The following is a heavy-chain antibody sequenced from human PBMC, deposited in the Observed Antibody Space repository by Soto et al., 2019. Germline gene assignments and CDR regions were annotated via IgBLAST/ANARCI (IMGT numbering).Heavy chain of an antibody. D-gene: IGHD5-12*01. J-gene: IGHJ4*02. CDR1: GGSVSSGSYS. CDR2: IYYSGST. CDR3: ARAVEMATIVDY. V-gene: IGHV4-61*01. Sequence: SETLCLTCTVSGGSVSSGSYSWSWIRQPPGKGLEWIGYIYYSGSTNYNPSLKSRVTISVDTSKNQFSLKLSSVTAADTAVYYCARAVEMATIVDYWGQGTLVTVSS.